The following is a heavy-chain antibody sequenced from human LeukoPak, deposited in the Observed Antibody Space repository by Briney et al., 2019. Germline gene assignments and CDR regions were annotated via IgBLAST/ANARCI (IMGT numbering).Heavy chain of an antibody. D-gene: IGHD1-26*01. CDR2: IRGSTSYT. CDR1: GFTFSTYT. Sequence: PGGSLRLSCAASGFTFSTYTMNWVRQAPGKGLEWVSYIRGSTSYTYYADSVKGRFTISRDNAKNSLYLQMNSLRAEDTAVYYCARDLGSYTEYYFDYWGQGTLVTVSS. CDR3: ARDLGSYTEYYFDY. V-gene: IGHV3-21*06. J-gene: IGHJ4*02.